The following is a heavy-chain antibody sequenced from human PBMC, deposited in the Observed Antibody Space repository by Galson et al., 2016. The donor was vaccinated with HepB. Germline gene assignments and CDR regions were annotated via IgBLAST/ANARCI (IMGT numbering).Heavy chain of an antibody. V-gene: IGHV3-7*02. J-gene: IGHJ6*02. CDR1: GFSLETYW. Sequence: SLRLSCAASGFSLETYWMTWVRQAPGKGLEWVANIKQDGSLRYYVDSVKGRFTISRDNAKNSLYLQMNSLRAEDTAVYYCAVEAGIAVAGPEFHYYYGMDVWGQGTTVTVSS. CDR2: IKQDGSLR. CDR3: AVEAGIAVAGPEFHYYYGMDV. D-gene: IGHD6-19*01.